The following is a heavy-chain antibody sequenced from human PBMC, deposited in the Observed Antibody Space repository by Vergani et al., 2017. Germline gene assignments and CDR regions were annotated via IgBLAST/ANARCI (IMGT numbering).Heavy chain of an antibody. CDR1: GYTFTSYY. CDR2: INPSGGST. CDR3: ARDSRYCSSTSCYVGRDWFDP. V-gene: IGHV1-46*01. Sequence: QVQLVQSGAEVKKPGASVKVSCKASGYTFTSYYMPWVRQAPGQGLEWMGIINPSGGSTSYAQTFQGRVTMTRDTSTSPVYMELSSLRSEDTAVYYCARDSRYCSSTSCYVGRDWFDPWGQGTLVTVSS. D-gene: IGHD2-2*01. J-gene: IGHJ5*02.